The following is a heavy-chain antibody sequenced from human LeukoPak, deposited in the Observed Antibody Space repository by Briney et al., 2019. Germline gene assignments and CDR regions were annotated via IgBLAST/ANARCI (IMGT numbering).Heavy chain of an antibody. V-gene: IGHV1-18*01. CDR1: GYTFTSYG. J-gene: IGHJ6*02. D-gene: IGHD3-9*01. CDR3: ARGSPRNYDILTGYCRYYGMDV. CDR2: ISAYNGNT. Sequence: ASVKVSCKASGYTFTSYGISWVRQAPGQGLEWMGWISAYNGNTNYAQKLQGRVTMTTDTSTSTAYMELRSLRSDDTAVYYCARGSPRNYDILTGYCRYYGMDVWGQGTTVTVSS.